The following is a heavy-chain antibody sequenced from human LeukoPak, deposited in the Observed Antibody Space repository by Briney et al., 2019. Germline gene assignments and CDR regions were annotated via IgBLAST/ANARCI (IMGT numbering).Heavy chain of an antibody. Sequence: PSETLSLTCAVYGGSFSGYYWSWIRQPPGKGLEWIGEINHSGSTNYNPSLKSRATISVDTSKTQFSLKLSSVPAADTAVYYCASSVYVWGSYRPYYFDYWGQGTLVTVSS. CDR3: ASSVYVWGSYRPYYFDY. CDR2: INHSGST. V-gene: IGHV4-34*01. D-gene: IGHD3-16*02. J-gene: IGHJ4*02. CDR1: GGSFSGYY.